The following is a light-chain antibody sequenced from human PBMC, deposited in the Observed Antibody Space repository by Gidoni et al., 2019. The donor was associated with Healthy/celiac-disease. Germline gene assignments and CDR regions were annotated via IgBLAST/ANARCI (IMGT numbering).Light chain of an antibody. CDR1: QGISSY. CDR3: KQYYSYRRT. J-gene: IGKJ1*01. V-gene: IGKV1-8*01. Sequence: SRVTQPPSSFSASRGGRVTITWRASQGISSYLAWYQQKPGKTPKLLSYAASTLQSGVPSRFSGSGSGTDFTLTISCLQSEDFSTYYGKQYYSYRRTFGQGTKVEIK. CDR2: AAS.